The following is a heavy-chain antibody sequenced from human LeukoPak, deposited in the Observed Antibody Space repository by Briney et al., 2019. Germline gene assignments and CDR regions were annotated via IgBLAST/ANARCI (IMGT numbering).Heavy chain of an antibody. CDR1: GSSIRSSSYY. D-gene: IGHD2-2*01. J-gene: IGHJ6*03. Sequence: PSETLSLTCTVSGSSIRSSSYYWGWIRQPPGKGLQWIGSIYYSGSTYYNPSLKIRVTISVDTSKNQFPLKLSSVTAADTAVYYCARTYCSSTTCYPYYMDVWGKGTTVTVSS. CDR3: ARTYCSSTTCYPYYMDV. CDR2: IYYSGST. V-gene: IGHV4-39*06.